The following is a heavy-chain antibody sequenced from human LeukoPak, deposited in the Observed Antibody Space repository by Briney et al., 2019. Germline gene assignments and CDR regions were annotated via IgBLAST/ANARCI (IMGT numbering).Heavy chain of an antibody. Sequence: SVKVSCKASGFTFTSSAVQWVRQARGQRLEWIGWIVVGSGNTNYAQKFQERVTITRDMSTSTAYMELSSLRSEDTAVYYCAAAPEYSSSYYYYYYYMDVWGKGTTVTVSS. CDR3: AAAPEYSSSYYYYYYYMDV. J-gene: IGHJ6*03. CDR1: GFTFTSSA. D-gene: IGHD6-6*01. V-gene: IGHV1-58*01. CDR2: IVVGSGNT.